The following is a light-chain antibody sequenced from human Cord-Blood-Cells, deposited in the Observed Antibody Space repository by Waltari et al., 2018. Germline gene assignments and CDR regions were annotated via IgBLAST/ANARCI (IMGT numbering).Light chain of an antibody. CDR1: QSISSY. V-gene: IGKV1-39*01. Sequence: DIQMTQSPSSLSAPVGDRVTSTCRASQSISSYLNWYQQKPGKAPKLLIYAASSLQSGVPSRFSGSGSGTDFTLTISSLQPEDFATYYCQQSYSTPRTFGQGTKVEIK. CDR2: AAS. J-gene: IGKJ1*01. CDR3: QQSYSTPRT.